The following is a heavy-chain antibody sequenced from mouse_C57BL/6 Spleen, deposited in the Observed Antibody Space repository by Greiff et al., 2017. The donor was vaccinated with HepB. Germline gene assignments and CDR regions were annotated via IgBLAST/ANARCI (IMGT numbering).Heavy chain of an antibody. V-gene: IGHV14-4*01. CDR2: IDPENGDT. D-gene: IGHD3-3*01. J-gene: IGHJ4*01. CDR1: GFNIKDDY. Sequence: EVQLQQSGAELVRPGASVKLSCTASGFNIKDDYMHWVKQRPEQGLEWIGWIDPENGDTEYASKFQGKATITADTSSNTAYLQLSSLTSEDTAVYYCTPRREEWAMDYWGQGTSVTVSS. CDR3: TPRREEWAMDY.